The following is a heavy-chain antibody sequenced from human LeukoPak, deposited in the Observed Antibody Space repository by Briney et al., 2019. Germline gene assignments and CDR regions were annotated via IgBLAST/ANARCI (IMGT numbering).Heavy chain of an antibody. D-gene: IGHD1-26*01. Sequence: VASVKVSCKASGGTFSSYAISWVRQAPGQGLEWMGGIIPIFGTANYAQKFQGRVTITADESTSTAYMELSSLRSEDTAVYYCARRPDGGGYLDWFDPWGQGTLVTVSS. CDR3: ARRPDGGGYLDWFDP. J-gene: IGHJ5*02. CDR2: IIPIFGTA. CDR1: GGTFSSYA. V-gene: IGHV1-69*13.